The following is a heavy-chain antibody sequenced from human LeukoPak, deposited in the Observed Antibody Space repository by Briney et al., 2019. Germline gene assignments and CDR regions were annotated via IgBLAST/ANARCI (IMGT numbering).Heavy chain of an antibody. J-gene: IGHJ4*02. CDR2: IDPSDSYT. Sequence: GESLKISCKASGYSFTSYWIGWVRQMPGKGLEWMGRIDPSDSYTNYSPSFQGHVTISADKSISTAYLQWSSLKASDTAMYYCASSHLSSSRPDYWGQGTLVTVSS. CDR1: GYSFTSYW. CDR3: ASSHLSSSRPDY. D-gene: IGHD6-13*01. V-gene: IGHV5-10-1*01.